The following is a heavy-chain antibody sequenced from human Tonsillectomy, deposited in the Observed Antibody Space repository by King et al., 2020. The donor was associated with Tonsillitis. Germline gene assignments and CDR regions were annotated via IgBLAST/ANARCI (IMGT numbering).Heavy chain of an antibody. CDR2: IYPGDSDT. CDR3: ARRKTDIAAKNAFDI. D-gene: IGHD1-1*01. Sequence: VQLVESGAEVKKPGESLKISCKGSGYSFTSYWIGWVRQMPGKGLEWMGIIYPGDSDTRYSPSFQGEVTISADKSISTAYLQWSSLKASDTAMYYCARRKTDIAAKNAFDIWGQGTMVTVSS. V-gene: IGHV5-51*01. J-gene: IGHJ3*02. CDR1: GYSFTSYW.